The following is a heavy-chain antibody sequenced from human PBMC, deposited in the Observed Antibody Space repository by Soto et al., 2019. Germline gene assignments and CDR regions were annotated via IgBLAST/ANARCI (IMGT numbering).Heavy chain of an antibody. CDR3: ARPDLEGGNNPAY. V-gene: IGHV3-30-3*01. J-gene: IGHJ4*02. D-gene: IGHD1-26*01. Sequence: QVQLVDSGGGGVQPGRSLRLSCAASGFTFSSYAMHWVRQAPGKGLEWVAVISYDGSNKYYADSVKGRFTISRDNSKNTLYLKMNSLRAEDTAVYYCARPDLEGGNNPAYWGQGTMVTVSS. CDR1: GFTFSSYA. CDR2: ISYDGSNK.